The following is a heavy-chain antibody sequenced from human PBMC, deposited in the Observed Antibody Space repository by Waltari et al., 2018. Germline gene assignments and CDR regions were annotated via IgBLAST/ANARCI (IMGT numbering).Heavy chain of an antibody. D-gene: IGHD3-22*01. CDR1: GFTFSSYS. V-gene: IGHV3-48*04. Sequence: EVQLVESGGGLVQPGGSLRLSCAASGFTFSSYSMNWVRQAPGKGLEWVSYISSSSSTIYYADSVKGRFTISRDNAKNSLYLQMNSLRAEDTAVYYCARGYDSSGYYDNWYFDLWGRGTLVTVSS. CDR2: ISSSSSTI. CDR3: ARGYDSSGYYDNWYFDL. J-gene: IGHJ2*01.